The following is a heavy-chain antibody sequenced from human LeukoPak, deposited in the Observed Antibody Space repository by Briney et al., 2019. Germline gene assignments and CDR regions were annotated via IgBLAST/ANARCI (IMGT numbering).Heavy chain of an antibody. CDR2: IYNSGST. D-gene: IGHD3-10*01. V-gene: IGHV4-59*08. J-gene: IGHJ4*02. CDR1: GGSISSYY. Sequence: SETLSLTCTVSGGSISSYYWTWLRQPPGRGLEWIGYIYNSGSTNYNPSLKSRVTISVDTSKNQFSLKLTSVTAADTAVYYCARRRASGFGELLDFWGQGTLVTVSS. CDR3: ARRRASGFGELLDF.